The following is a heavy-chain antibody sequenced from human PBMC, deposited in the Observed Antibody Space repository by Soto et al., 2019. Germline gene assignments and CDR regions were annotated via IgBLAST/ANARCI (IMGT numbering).Heavy chain of an antibody. D-gene: IGHD3-16*01. CDR1: GYTFTRYG. CDR2: INTYTGNT. J-gene: IGHJ6*02. V-gene: IGHV1-18*01. Sequence: QVQLVQSGAEVKNPGASVKVSCKASGYTFTRYGIAWARQAPGQGLEWMGWINTYTGNTNYAQNVQGRVTLTTDTSTSTAYMELRGLRSNDTAIYYCAMVDVYVTPSPQDVWGQGTTVIVSS. CDR3: AMVDVYVTPSPQDV.